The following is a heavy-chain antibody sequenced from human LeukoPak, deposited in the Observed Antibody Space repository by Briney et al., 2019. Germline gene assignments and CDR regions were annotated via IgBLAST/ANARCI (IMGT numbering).Heavy chain of an antibody. V-gene: IGHV3-66*01. J-gene: IGHJ4*02. Sequence: PGGSLRLSCAACGFTFSSNYMSWVRQAPGKGLEWVSVIYSGGSTYYADSVKGRFTISRDNSKNTLYLQMNSLRAEDTAVYYCAIDSVGGYNFDYWGQGTLVTVSS. CDR2: IYSGGST. CDR3: AIDSVGGYNFDY. D-gene: IGHD5-24*01. CDR1: GFTFSSNY.